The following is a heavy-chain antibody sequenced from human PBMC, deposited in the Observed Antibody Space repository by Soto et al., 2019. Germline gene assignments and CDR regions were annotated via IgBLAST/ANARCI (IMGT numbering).Heavy chain of an antibody. CDR3: ARSKTYYYDSSGYYGDPLDY. J-gene: IGHJ4*02. V-gene: IGHV4-39*07. Sequence: SETLSLTCTVSGGSISTTNYYWGWIRQPPGKGLEWIGSIYYSGSTYYNPSLKSRVTMTRDTSTSTVYMELSSLRSEDTAVYYCARSKTYYYDSSGYYGDPLDYWGQGTLVTVSS. CDR2: IYYSGST. CDR1: GGSISTTNYY. D-gene: IGHD3-22*01.